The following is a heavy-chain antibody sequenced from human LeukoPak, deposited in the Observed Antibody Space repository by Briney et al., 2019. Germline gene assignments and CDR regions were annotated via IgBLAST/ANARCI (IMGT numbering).Heavy chain of an antibody. V-gene: IGHV4-4*07. Sequence: SETLSLTCTVSGGSISSYYWSWIRQPAGKGLEWIGRIYTSGSTNYNPSLKSRVTMSVDTSKNHFSLKLSSVTAADTAVYYCARGSVAYCSGGSCYEDYWGQGTLATVSS. CDR1: GGSISSYY. D-gene: IGHD2-15*01. CDR2: IYTSGST. CDR3: ARGSVAYCSGGSCYEDY. J-gene: IGHJ4*02.